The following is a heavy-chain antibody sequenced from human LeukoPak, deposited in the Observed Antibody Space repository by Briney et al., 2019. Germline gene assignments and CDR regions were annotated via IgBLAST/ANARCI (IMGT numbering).Heavy chain of an antibody. J-gene: IGHJ6*03. D-gene: IGHD3-22*01. CDR3: TRDRRPYYYDRTHYYYYMDV. Sequence: GASVKVSCKTSGYTFTGYYMHWVRQAPGQGLEWMGWINPNSGGTNYAQKFQDRVTMTRDTSISTAYMELSSLRSDDTAVYYCTRDRRPYYYDRTHYYYYMDVWGKGTTVTVSS. CDR2: INPNSGGT. CDR1: GYTFTGYY. V-gene: IGHV1-2*02.